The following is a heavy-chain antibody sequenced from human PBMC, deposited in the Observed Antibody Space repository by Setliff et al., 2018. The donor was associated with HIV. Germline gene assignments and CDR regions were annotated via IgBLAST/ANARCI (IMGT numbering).Heavy chain of an antibody. CDR2: LPHSGST. D-gene: IGHD3-3*01. Sequence: NPSETLSLTCTVSGGSVSSRDHSWGWIRQPPGKGLEWIVSLPHSGSTFYNSSLRSRVTTSVDTTKNQFSLKLRSVTAADTAVYFCARMTYYDFWSGYYLSFSNWFDPWGQGILVTVSS. V-gene: IGHV4-39*01. CDR1: GGSVSSRDHS. J-gene: IGHJ5*02. CDR3: ARMTYYDFWSGYYLSFSNWFDP.